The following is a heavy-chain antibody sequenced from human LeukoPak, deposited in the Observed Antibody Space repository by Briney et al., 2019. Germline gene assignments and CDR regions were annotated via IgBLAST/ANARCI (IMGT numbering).Heavy chain of an antibody. Sequence: SETLSLTCTVSGGSISSYYCSWIRQPPGKGLEWIGYIYTGGITNYNPSLKGRVTMSVNTSKNQFSLKLTSVTAADTAVYYCARRLRQNLFDPWGQGALVTVSS. CDR3: ARRLRQNLFDP. J-gene: IGHJ5*02. CDR2: IYTGGIT. V-gene: IGHV4-4*09. D-gene: IGHD4-17*01. CDR1: GGSISSYY.